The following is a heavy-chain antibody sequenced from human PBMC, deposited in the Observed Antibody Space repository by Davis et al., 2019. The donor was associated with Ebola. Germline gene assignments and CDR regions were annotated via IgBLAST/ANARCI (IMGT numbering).Heavy chain of an antibody. J-gene: IGHJ6*04. CDR1: GYTFTSYA. D-gene: IGHD3-22*01. V-gene: IGHV7-4-1*02. CDR3: ARRFMIVRNYYGMDV. Sequence: ASVKVSCKASGYTFTSYAMNWVRQAPGQGLEWMGWINTNTGNPTYAQGFTGRFVFSLDTSVSTAYLQISSLKAEDTAVYYCARRFMIVRNYYGMDVWGKGTTVTVSS. CDR2: INTNTGNP.